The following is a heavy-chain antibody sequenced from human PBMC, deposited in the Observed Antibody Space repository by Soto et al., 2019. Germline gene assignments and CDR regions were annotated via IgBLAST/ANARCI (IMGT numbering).Heavy chain of an antibody. Sequence: PSETLSLTYTVSGGSISSGGYYWSWIRQHPGKGLEWIGYIYYSGSTYYNPSLKGRVTISVDTSKNQFSLKLSSVTAADTAVYYCARGFTIFGVVIGAFDIWGQGTMVTVS. J-gene: IGHJ3*02. D-gene: IGHD3-3*01. CDR2: IYYSGST. CDR3: ARGFTIFGVVIGAFDI. CDR1: GGSISSGGYY. V-gene: IGHV4-31*03.